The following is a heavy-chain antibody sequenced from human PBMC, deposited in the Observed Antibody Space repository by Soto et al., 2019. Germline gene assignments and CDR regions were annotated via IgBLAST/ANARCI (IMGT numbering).Heavy chain of an antibody. D-gene: IGHD1-1*01. CDR1: GGTFSSYA. Sequence: EASVKVSCKASGGTFSSYASSWVRQAPGQGLEWMGGIIPIFGTANYAQKFQGRVTITADESTSTAYMELSSLRSEDTAVYYCARGTGTSGEYNWFDPWGQGTLVTVSS. CDR3: ARGTGTSGEYNWFDP. CDR2: IIPIFGTA. J-gene: IGHJ5*02. V-gene: IGHV1-69*13.